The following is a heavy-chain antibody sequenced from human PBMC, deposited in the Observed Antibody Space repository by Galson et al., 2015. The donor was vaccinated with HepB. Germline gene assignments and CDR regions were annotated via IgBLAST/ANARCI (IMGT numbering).Heavy chain of an antibody. CDR1: GFTFDDYA. V-gene: IGHV3-9*01. CDR2: ISWNSGSI. J-gene: IGHJ4*02. Sequence: SLRLSCAASGFTFDDYAMHWVRQAPGKGLEWVSGISWNSGSIGYADSVKGRFTISRDNAKNSLYLQMNSLRAEDTALYYCAKSTVDTAMVAVVDYWGQGTLVTVSS. D-gene: IGHD5-18*01. CDR3: AKSTVDTAMVAVVDY.